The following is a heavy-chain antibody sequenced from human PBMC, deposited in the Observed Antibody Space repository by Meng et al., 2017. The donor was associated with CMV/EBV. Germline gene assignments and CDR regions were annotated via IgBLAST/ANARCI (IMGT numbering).Heavy chain of an antibody. D-gene: IGHD1-26*01. J-gene: IGHJ4*02. CDR2: IIPVCETA. CDR3: ARGGDSWYSDY. Sequence: QGQLGQAGAEVKKPGASVKVPCKTSGGTFSTFANSWVRQAPGEGLEWMGGIIPVCETANYAERFQDRVTITADDSTTTAYMELSSLRADDTALYFCARGGDSWYSDYWGQGTLVTVSS. V-gene: IGHV1-69*12. CDR1: GGTFSTFA.